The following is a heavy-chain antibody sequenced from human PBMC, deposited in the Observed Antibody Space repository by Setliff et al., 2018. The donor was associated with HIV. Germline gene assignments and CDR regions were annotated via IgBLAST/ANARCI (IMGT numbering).Heavy chain of an antibody. V-gene: IGHV4-38-2*01. D-gene: IGHD2-21*01. CDR3: ARGYGPIVEVIASDAFDI. Sequence: SETLSLTCAVSGYSISRGYYWGWIRQPPGKGLEWIGNIYHSGSTFYNPSLKSRVTTSVDTSKNQFSLKLRSVTAADTAVYYCARGYGPIVEVIASDAFDIWGQGIMVTVSS. CDR2: IYHSGST. CDR1: GYSISRGYY. J-gene: IGHJ3*02.